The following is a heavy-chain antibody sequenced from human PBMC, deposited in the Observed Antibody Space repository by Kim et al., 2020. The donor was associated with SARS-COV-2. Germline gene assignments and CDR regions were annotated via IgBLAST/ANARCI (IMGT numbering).Heavy chain of an antibody. Sequence: SETLSLTCAFTTASISSGSYYWGWIRQPPGKPLEWIGTIYYSGNTYYNPSLNSRLTLSIDTSKNQVSLQLKSMTAADAAVYFCARQGRSGSYHAPFDYWG. V-gene: IGHV4-39*01. D-gene: IGHD3-3*01. CDR3: ARQGRSGSYHAPFDY. CDR2: IYYSGNT. CDR1: TASISSGSYY. J-gene: IGHJ4*01.